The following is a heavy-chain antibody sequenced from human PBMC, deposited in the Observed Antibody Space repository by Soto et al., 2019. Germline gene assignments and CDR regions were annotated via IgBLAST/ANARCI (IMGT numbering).Heavy chain of an antibody. CDR3: ARDVGSGATTPPGWFHP. J-gene: IGHJ5*02. V-gene: IGHV3-33*01. CDR2: LYYDGLNK. D-gene: IGHD2-15*01. CDR1: GFTFSGYG. Sequence: QVQLVESGGGVVQPGRSLRLSCAASGFTFSGYGMHWVRQAPGKGLEWVAVLYYDGLNKYYTDSVKGGFTISRDNSKNGLYRQLISLRAEDTAVYYCARDVGSGATTPPGWFHPWGQGTPVTVSS.